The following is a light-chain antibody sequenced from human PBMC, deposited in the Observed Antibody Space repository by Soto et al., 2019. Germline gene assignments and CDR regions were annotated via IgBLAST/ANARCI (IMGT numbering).Light chain of an antibody. J-gene: IGLJ1*01. Sequence: ALTQPASVSGSPGQSITISCTGTSSDVGCYNYVSWYQQHPGKAPKLMIYEVSNRPSGVSNRFSGSKSGHTASLTISGLQSEDEADYFCTSYTSSTTLDVFGTGTKVTVL. V-gene: IGLV2-14*01. CDR2: EVS. CDR1: SSDVGCYNY. CDR3: TSYTSSTTLDV.